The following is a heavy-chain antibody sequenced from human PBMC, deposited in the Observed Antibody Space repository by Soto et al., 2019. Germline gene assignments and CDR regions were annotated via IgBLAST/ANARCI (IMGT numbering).Heavy chain of an antibody. V-gene: IGHV3-15*07. D-gene: IGHD5-12*01. J-gene: IGHJ4*02. Sequence: EVQLVESGGDLVQPGGSLRLSCTTSDFSFTNAWMHWVRQAPGKGLEWVGRIKSKAHGGTTDYAAPVKGRFSISRDDSKNTLYLQMNSLRIEDTALHYCTTGGSKSWGWGQGALVTVSS. CDR3: TTGGSKSWG. CDR2: IKSKAHGGTT. CDR1: DFSFTNAW.